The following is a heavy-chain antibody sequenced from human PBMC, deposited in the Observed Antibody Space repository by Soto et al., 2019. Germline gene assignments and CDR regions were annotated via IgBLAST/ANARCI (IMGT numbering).Heavy chain of an antibody. D-gene: IGHD3-22*01. V-gene: IGHV1-18*01. J-gene: IGHJ6*02. CDR2: ISAHNGNT. CDR3: ARADDSSGSYYYYGMDV. CDR1: GYTFTSYG. Sequence: ASVKVSCKASGYTFTSYGISWVRQAPGQGLEWMGWISAHNGNTNYAQKLQGRVTMTTDTSTSTAYMELRSLRSDDTAVYYCARADDSSGSYYYYGMDVWGQGTTVTVSS.